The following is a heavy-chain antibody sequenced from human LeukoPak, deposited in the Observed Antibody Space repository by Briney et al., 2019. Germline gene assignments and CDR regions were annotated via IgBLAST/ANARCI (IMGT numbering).Heavy chain of an antibody. CDR1: GFTFSGSA. CDR2: IRSKANSYAT. V-gene: IGHV3-73*01. D-gene: IGHD2-8*01. Sequence: SGGSLRLSCAASGFTFSGSAMHWVRQASGKGLEWVGRIRSKANSYATTYAASVKGRFTISRDDSKNTAYLQMNSLKTEDTAVYYCTRLGYCTNDVCPNWGQGTLVTVSS. CDR3: TRLGYCTNDVCPN. J-gene: IGHJ4*02.